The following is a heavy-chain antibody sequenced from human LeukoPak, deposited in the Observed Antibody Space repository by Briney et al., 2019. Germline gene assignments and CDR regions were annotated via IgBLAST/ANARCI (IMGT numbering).Heavy chain of an antibody. D-gene: IGHD6-13*01. CDR2: ISYDGSNE. CDR3: ARDAGAGFDY. J-gene: IGHJ4*02. CDR1: GFTFSSYV. Sequence: PGGSLRLSCAASGFTFSSYVMHWVRQAPGKGLEWVAIISYDGSNEYYADSVKGRFTISRDNPKNTLYLQMNSLRAADTAVYYCARDAGAGFDYWGQGTLVTVSS. V-gene: IGHV3-30*04.